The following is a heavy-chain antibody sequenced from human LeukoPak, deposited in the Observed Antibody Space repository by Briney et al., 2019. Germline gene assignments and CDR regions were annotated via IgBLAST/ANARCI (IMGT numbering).Heavy chain of an antibody. CDR2: INTNTGNP. J-gene: IGHJ6*03. V-gene: IGHV7-4-1*02. D-gene: IGHD3-22*01. CDR1: GYTFTSYS. Sequence: ASVKVSCKASGYTFTSYSMNWVRQAPGQGLEWMGWINTNTGNPTYAQGFTGRFVFSLDTSVSTAYLQISSLKAEDTAVYYCARGTGQRLRYDSSGYYPGLYYYYMDVWGKGTTVTVSS. CDR3: ARGTGQRLRYDSSGYYPGLYYYYMDV.